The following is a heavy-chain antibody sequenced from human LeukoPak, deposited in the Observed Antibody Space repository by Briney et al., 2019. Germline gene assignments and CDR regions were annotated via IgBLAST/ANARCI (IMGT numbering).Heavy chain of an antibody. CDR3: ARGYYGGSGMDV. CDR1: GYTFTSYY. CDR2: INPSGGST. Sequence: ASVKVSCKASGYTFTSYYIHWVRQAPGQGLEWMGIINPSGGSTNYAQKFQGRVTMTRDTSTSTVYMELSSLRSEDSAVYYCARGYYGGSGMDVWGQGTTVTVSS. V-gene: IGHV1-46*01. D-gene: IGHD3-10*01. J-gene: IGHJ6*02.